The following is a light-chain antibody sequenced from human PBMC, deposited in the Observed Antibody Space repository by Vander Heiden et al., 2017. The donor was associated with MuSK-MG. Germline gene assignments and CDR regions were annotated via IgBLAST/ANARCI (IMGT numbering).Light chain of an antibody. V-gene: IGLV3-25*03. CDR2: KDS. J-gene: IGLJ3*02. CDR3: QSADSSGPWL. CDR1: TLPKQY. Sequence: SYELTQPPSVSVSPGQTARITCSGDTLPKQYAHWYQQKPGQAPVIMIYKDSERPSGIPERFSGSTSGTTVTLTISGVQAEDEADYYCQSADSSGPWLFGGGTKLTVL.